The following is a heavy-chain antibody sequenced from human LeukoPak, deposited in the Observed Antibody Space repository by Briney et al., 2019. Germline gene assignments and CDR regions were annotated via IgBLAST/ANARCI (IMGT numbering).Heavy chain of an antibody. CDR3: AKDLANGWGTFDY. D-gene: IGHD3-16*01. Sequence: GGSLRLSCAASGFTFSDYEMNWVRQAPGKGLEWVSYISSSGNTIFYADSVKGRFTISRHNSKNIVYLQMNSLRTEDTAVYYCAKDLANGWGTFDYWGQGTLVTVS. J-gene: IGHJ4*02. CDR2: ISSSGNTI. V-gene: IGHV3-48*03. CDR1: GFTFSDYE.